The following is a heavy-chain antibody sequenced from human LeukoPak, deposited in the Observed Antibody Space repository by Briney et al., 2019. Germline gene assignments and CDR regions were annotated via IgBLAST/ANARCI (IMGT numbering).Heavy chain of an antibody. V-gene: IGHV3-21*01. D-gene: IGHD3-16*01. CDR1: GFTFDDYA. CDR2: ISSSSSYI. J-gene: IGHJ4*02. CDR3: ARAAENYGGRFDS. Sequence: KSGGSLRLSCAASGFTFDDYAMHWVRQAPGKGLEWVSSISSSSSYIYYADSVKGRFTISRDNAKNSLYLQMNSLRAEDTAVYYCARAAENYGGRFDSWGQGTLVTVSS.